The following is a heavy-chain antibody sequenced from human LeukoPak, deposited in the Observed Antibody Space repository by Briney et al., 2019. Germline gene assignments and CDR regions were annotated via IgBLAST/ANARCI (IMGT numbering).Heavy chain of an antibody. J-gene: IGHJ2*01. D-gene: IGHD3-22*01. CDR3: ATIRTDYYDSSGYPFGWYFDL. CDR1: GFTFDDYA. Sequence: GGSLRLSCAASGFTFDDYAMHWVRQAPGKGLEWVSGISWNSGSIGCADSVKGRFTISRDNAKNSLYLQMNSLRAEDTALYYCATIRTDYYDSSGYPFGWYFDLWGRGTLVTVSS. V-gene: IGHV3-9*01. CDR2: ISWNSGSI.